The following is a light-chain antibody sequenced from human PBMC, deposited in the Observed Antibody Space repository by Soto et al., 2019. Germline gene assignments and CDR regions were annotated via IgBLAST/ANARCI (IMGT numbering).Light chain of an antibody. CDR3: QHYNCYSEA. CDR2: KAS. CDR1: QTISSW. J-gene: IGKJ1*01. Sequence: DVHRSKSPSALSGSVSDRVTITCLASQTISSWLAWYQQKPGKAPKLLIYKASTLKSGVTSRFSGSGSGTEFTLTISSLQPDDFATYYCQHYNCYSEAFGQGTKVDIK. V-gene: IGKV1-5*03.